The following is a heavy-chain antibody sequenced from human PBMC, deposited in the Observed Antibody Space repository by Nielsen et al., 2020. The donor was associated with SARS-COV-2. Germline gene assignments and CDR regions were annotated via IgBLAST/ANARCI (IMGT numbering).Heavy chain of an antibody. CDR2: ISWNSGSI. Sequence: GGSLRLSCAASGFAFPNYAMHWVRQAPGKGLEWVSGISWNSGSIAYADSVKGRFTISRDNAKSSLYLQMNSLRAEDTALYYCAKDPSDGYSSSWYFDYWGQGTLVTVSS. V-gene: IGHV3-9*01. CDR1: GFAFPNYA. J-gene: IGHJ4*02. CDR3: AKDPSDGYSSSWYFDY. D-gene: IGHD6-13*01.